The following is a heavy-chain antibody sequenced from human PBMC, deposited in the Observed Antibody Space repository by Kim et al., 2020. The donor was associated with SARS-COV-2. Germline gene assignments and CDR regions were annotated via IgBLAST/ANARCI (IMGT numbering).Heavy chain of an antibody. D-gene: IGHD1-20*01. CDR3: ARGITGTTDAFDI. V-gene: IGHV4-59*09. J-gene: IGHJ3*02. Sequence: YTPSLQRRVPISVDTSKNQFSLKLSSVTAADTAVYYCARGITGTTDAFDIWGQGTMVTVSS.